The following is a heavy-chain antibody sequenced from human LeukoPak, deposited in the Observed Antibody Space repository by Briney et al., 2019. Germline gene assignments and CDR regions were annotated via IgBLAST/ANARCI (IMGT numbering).Heavy chain of an antibody. CDR3: AVAGY. Sequence: GGSLRLSCAASGFTISSYAMHWVRQAPGKGLEYVSAISNDGDTTYYANSVKGRFTISRDNSKNTLYLQMGSLRTEDMAVYYCAVAGYWGQGTLVTVSS. CDR1: GFTISSYA. J-gene: IGHJ4*02. CDR2: ISNDGDTT. V-gene: IGHV3-64*01.